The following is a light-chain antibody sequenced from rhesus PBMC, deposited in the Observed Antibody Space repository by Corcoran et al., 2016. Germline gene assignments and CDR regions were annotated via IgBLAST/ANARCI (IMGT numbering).Light chain of an antibody. J-gene: IGKJ4*01. Sequence: DIVMTQTPLSLPVTPGEPASISCRSSQSLLHRGGKTYLYWYLQKQGQSPQLLSYEVSTRASGVPDRVSGDGSGTDFTLNISRVEAEDVGVYSSMQSIPLPLTFGGGPKVEIK. V-gene: IGKV2-90*01. CDR1: QSLLHRGGKTY. CDR2: EVS. CDR3: MQSIPLPLT.